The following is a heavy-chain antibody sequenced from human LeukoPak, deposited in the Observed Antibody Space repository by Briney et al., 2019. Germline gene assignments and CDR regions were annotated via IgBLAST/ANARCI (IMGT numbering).Heavy chain of an antibody. Sequence: GGSLRLSCAVSGFTFSGFWMSWSRQAPGKGLEWVASINSDGSEGYYADVVKGRFTISRDSSKNALYLQMNSLRAEDTAVYYCARGDDILTGYYMVDYWGQGTLVTVSS. J-gene: IGHJ4*02. CDR1: GFTFSGFW. CDR2: INSDGSEG. D-gene: IGHD3-9*01. CDR3: ARGDDILTGYYMVDY. V-gene: IGHV3-7*01.